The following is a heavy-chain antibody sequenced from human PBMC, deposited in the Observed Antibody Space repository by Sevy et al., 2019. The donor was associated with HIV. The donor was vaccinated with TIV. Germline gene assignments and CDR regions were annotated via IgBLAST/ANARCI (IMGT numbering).Heavy chain of an antibody. Sequence: GGSLRLSCAASGFTFSNAWMSWVRQAPGKGLEWVGRIKSKTYGGTTDYAAPVKGRFTISRDDSKNTLYLQMNSLKTEDTAVYYCTTDTLDSSGWYYGYFQHWGQGTLVTVSS. D-gene: IGHD6-19*01. CDR3: TTDTLDSSGWYYGYFQH. CDR2: IKSKTYGGTT. V-gene: IGHV3-15*01. J-gene: IGHJ1*01. CDR1: GFTFSNAW.